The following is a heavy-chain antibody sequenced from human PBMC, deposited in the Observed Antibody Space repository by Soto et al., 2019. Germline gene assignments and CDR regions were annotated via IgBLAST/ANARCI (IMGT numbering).Heavy chain of an antibody. Sequence: QLQLQESGPGLVKPSETLSLTCTVSGGSISSSSYYWGWIRQPPGKGLEWIGSIYYSGSTYYNPSLKSRVTISVDTSKNQFSLKLSSVTAADTAVYYCASRKKGGRTDLPPSIAAARVASRDYWGQGTLVTVSS. CDR3: ASRKKGGRTDLPPSIAAARVASRDY. D-gene: IGHD6-13*01. CDR1: GGSISSSSYY. J-gene: IGHJ4*02. CDR2: IYYSGST. V-gene: IGHV4-39*01.